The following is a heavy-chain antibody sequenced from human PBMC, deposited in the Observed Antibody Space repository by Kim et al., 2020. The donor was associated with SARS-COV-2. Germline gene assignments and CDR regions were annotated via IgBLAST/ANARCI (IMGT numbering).Heavy chain of an antibody. J-gene: IGHJ4*02. CDR1: GYSFTSYW. CDR2: IDPSDSYT. D-gene: IGHD3-22*01. CDR3: ARIGHYYYDSSGSDY. Sequence: GESLKISCKGSGYSFTSYWISWVRQMPGKGLEWMGRIDPSDSYTNYSPSFQGHVTISADKSISTAYLQWSSLKASDTAMYYCARIGHYYYDSSGSDYWGQGTLVTVSS. V-gene: IGHV5-10-1*01.